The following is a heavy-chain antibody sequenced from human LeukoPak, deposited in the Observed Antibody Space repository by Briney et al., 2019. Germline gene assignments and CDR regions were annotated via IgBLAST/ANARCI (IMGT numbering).Heavy chain of an antibody. Sequence: SETLSLTCTVSGGSISSYYWSWIRQPPGKGLEWIGEINHSGSTNYNPSLKSRVTISVDTSKNQFSLKLSSVTAADTAVYYCARVSVGLGSSWEYYFDYWGQGTLVTVSS. CDR3: ARVSVGLGSSWEYYFDY. CDR1: GGSISSYY. CDR2: INHSGST. J-gene: IGHJ4*02. D-gene: IGHD6-13*01. V-gene: IGHV4-34*01.